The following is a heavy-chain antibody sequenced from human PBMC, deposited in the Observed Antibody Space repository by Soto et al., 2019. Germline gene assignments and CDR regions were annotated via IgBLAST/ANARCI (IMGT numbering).Heavy chain of an antibody. D-gene: IGHD6-13*01. CDR2: IWYDGSNK. CDR3: ARGRLIAAAGIGGDY. V-gene: IGHV3-33*01. J-gene: IGHJ4*02. Sequence: QVQLVESGGGVVQPGRSLRLSCAASGFTFSSYGIHWVRQAPGKGLEWVAVIWYDGSNKYYADSVKGRFTISRDNSKNTLYLQMNSLRAEDTAVYYCARGRLIAAAGIGGDYWGQGTLVTVSS. CDR1: GFTFSSYG.